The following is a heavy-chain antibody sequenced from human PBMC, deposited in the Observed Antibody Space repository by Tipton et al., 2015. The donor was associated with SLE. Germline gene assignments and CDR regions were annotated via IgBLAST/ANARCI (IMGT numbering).Heavy chain of an antibody. V-gene: IGHV3-21*01. CDR1: GFTFSSYG. Sequence: GSLRLSCAASGFTFSSYGMNWVRQAPGKGLEWVSSISSSSSYIYYADSVKGRFTISRDNSKNTLYLQMNSLRAEDTAVYYCARCSGSHRAFDIWGQGTMVTVSS. J-gene: IGHJ3*02. CDR2: ISSSSSYI. D-gene: IGHD1-26*01. CDR3: ARCSGSHRAFDI.